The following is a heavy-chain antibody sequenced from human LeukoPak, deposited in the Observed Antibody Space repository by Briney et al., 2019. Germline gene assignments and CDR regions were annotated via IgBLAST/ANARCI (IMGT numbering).Heavy chain of an antibody. CDR1: GFTLSSYA. CDR3: ATAGYSSGWYEFDY. D-gene: IGHD6-19*01. V-gene: IGHV3-23*01. Sequence: GGSLRLSCAASGFTLSSYAMSWVRQAPGKGLEWVSAISGSGGSTYYADSVKGRFTISRDNSKNTLYLQMNSLRAEDTAVYYCATAGYSSGWYEFDYWGQGTLVTVSS. CDR2: ISGSGGST. J-gene: IGHJ4*02.